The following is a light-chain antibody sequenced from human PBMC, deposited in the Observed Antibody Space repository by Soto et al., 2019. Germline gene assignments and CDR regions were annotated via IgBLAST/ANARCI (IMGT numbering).Light chain of an antibody. V-gene: IGKV3-15*01. CDR2: GAS. CDR1: QSVSSN. J-gene: IGKJ1*01. CDR3: QQYNSGPWT. Sequence: EIVMTQSPATLSVSPGERATLSCRASQSVSSNLAWYQQNPGQAPRLLIYGASTRATGIPARFSGSGSGTEFTLTISSLQSEDFAVYYCQQYNSGPWTFGQGTKV.